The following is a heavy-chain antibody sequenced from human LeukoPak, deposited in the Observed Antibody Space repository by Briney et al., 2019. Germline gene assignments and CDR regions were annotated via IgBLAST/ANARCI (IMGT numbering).Heavy chain of an antibody. J-gene: IGHJ4*02. V-gene: IGHV3-21*01. CDR1: GFTFRSYW. D-gene: IGHD7-27*01. CDR2: ISSSSSYI. Sequence: GGSLRLSCAGSGFTFRSYWMHWVRQAPGKGLEWVSSISSSSSYIYYADSVKGRFTISRDNAKNSLYLQMNSLRAEDTAVYYCARAPLGIGLDYWGQGTLVTVSS. CDR3: ARAPLGIGLDY.